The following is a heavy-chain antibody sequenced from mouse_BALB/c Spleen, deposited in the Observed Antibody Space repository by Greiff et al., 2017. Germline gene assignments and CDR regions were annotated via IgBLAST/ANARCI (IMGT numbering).Heavy chain of an antibody. V-gene: IGHV1-54*01. CDR3: ARVKAMEI. J-gene: IGHJ4*01. CDR1: GYAFTNYL. CDR2: INPGSGGT. Sequence: QVQLQQSGPELVRPGPSVTMSCKASGYAFTNYLIEWVKQRPGQGLEWIGVINPGSGGTNYNEKFKGKATLTADKSSSTAYMKLSSLTSDESAVYFGARVKAMEIWGEGASGTVS.